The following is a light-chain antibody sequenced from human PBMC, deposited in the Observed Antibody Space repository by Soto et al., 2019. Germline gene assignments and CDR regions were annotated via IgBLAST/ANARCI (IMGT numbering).Light chain of an antibody. CDR1: QSLVNSDGNTY. J-gene: IGKJ1*01. Sequence: EVVMTQSPLSLPVTLGQPASISCRSSQSLVNSDGNTYLNWFQQRPGQSPRRLIYKVSNRDSGVPDRFSGSGSGTDFTLKISRVEAEDVGVYYCMQGTHWPRTFGQGTRVESK. V-gene: IGKV2-30*01. CDR2: KVS. CDR3: MQGTHWPRT.